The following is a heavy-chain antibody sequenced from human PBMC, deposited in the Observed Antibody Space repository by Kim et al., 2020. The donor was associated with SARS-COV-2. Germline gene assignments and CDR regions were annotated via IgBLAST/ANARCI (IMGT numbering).Heavy chain of an antibody. CDR2: IIPIFGTA. CDR1: GGTFSSYA. D-gene: IGHD3-10*01. J-gene: IGHJ5*02. CDR3: AREYYYGSGMGWFDP. Sequence: SVKVSCKASGGTFSSYAISWVRQAPGQGLEWMGGIIPIFGTANYAQKFQGRVTITADESTSTAYMELSSLRSEDTAVYYCAREYYYGSGMGWFDPWGQGTLVTVSS. V-gene: IGHV1-69*13.